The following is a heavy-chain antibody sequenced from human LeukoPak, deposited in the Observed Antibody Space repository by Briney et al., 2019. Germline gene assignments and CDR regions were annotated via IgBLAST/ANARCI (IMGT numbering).Heavy chain of an antibody. CDR3: ARDSRGYFYAQIDY. CDR1: GYSIGTGYY. J-gene: IGHJ4*02. CDR2: MSQTGDR. Sequence: SETLSLTCDVSGYSIGTGYYWGWIRQPPGKGLEWIGSMSQTGDRYYNPSHKDRVTISVDTSKNQFSLNLRSVTAADTAVYYCARDSRGYFYAQIDYWGQGTLVTVSS. D-gene: IGHD5-18*01. V-gene: IGHV4-38-2*01.